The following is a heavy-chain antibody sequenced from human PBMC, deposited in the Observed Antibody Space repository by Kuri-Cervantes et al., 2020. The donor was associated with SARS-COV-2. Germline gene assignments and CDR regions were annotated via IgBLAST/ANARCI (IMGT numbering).Heavy chain of an antibody. Sequence: LSLTCAASGFTFSNAWMSWVRQAPGKGLEWVSAISGSGGSTYYADPVKGRFTTSRDNSKNTLYLQMNSLRAEDTAVYYCAKEGFFYGSGRHFDYWGQGTLVTVSS. J-gene: IGHJ4*02. V-gene: IGHV3-23*01. CDR3: AKEGFFYGSGRHFDY. CDR2: ISGSGGST. CDR1: GFTFSNAW. D-gene: IGHD3-10*01.